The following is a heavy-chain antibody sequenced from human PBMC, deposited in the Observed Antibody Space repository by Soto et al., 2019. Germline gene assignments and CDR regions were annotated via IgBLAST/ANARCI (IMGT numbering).Heavy chain of an antibody. CDR1: GYSFTSYW. CDR3: ARHGASYYYDSSVSGYYYYYYGMDV. CDR2: IYPGDSDA. D-gene: IGHD3-22*01. Sequence: GESLKISCKGSGYSFTSYWIGWVRQMPGKGLEWMGIIYPGDSDARYSPSFQGQVTISADKSISTAYLQWSSLKASDTAMYYCARHGASYYYDSSVSGYYYYYYGMDVWGQGTTVTVSS. V-gene: IGHV5-51*01. J-gene: IGHJ6*02.